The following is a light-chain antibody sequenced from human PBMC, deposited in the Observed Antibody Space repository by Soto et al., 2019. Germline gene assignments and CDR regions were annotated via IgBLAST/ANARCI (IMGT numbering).Light chain of an antibody. V-gene: IGKV3-20*01. CDR3: QQYGSSPRT. CDR2: GAS. CDR1: QSVSSSY. Sequence: EIVLTQSPGTLSLSPWESATLSCRASQSVSSSYLAWYQQKPGQAPRLLIYGASSRATGIPDRFSGSGSGTDFTLTISRLEPEDFAVYYCQQYGSSPRTFGQGTKVDIK. J-gene: IGKJ1*01.